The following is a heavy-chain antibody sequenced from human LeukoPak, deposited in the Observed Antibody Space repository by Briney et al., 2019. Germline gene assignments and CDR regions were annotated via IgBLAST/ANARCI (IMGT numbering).Heavy chain of an antibody. Sequence: GASVKVSCKASGYTFTGYYMHWVRQAPGQGLEWMGWINPNSGGTNFAQKFQGRVTMTRDTSISTAYMELSRLTSDDTAVYFCAKSEYAGNSCFVYWGQGTLVTVSS. CDR2: INPNSGGT. CDR1: GYTFTGYY. V-gene: IGHV1-2*02. CDR3: AKSEYAGNSCFVY. D-gene: IGHD2-2*01. J-gene: IGHJ4*02.